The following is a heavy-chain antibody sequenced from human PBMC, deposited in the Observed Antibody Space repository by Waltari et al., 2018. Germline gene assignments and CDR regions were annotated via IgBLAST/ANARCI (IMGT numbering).Heavy chain of an antibody. J-gene: IGHJ6*02. CDR2: IIPIFGTA. CDR1: GGTFSSYA. CDR3: ARAGIAAPPADYYGMDV. D-gene: IGHD6-6*01. V-gene: IGHV1-69*05. Sequence: QVQLVQSGAEVKKPGSSVKVSCKASGGTFSSYAISWVRQAPGQGLEWMGGIIPIFGTANYAQKFQGRVTITTDESTSTAYMELSSLSSEDTAVYYCARAGIAAPPADYYGMDVWGQGTTVTVSS.